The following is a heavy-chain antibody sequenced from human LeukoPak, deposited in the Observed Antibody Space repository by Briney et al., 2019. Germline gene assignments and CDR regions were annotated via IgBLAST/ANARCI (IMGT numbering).Heavy chain of an antibody. CDR1: GYIFSTYF. J-gene: IGHJ4*02. Sequence: ASVKVSCKTSGYIFSTYFIHWVRQAPGQGLEWMGWINPNNGDTNYVQKFQGRVTMTRDTSISTAYMELTRLRSDDTAVYYCAREGGYDILTGYQNYWGQGTLVTVSS. V-gene: IGHV1-2*02. CDR2: INPNNGDT. D-gene: IGHD3-9*01. CDR3: AREGGYDILTGYQNY.